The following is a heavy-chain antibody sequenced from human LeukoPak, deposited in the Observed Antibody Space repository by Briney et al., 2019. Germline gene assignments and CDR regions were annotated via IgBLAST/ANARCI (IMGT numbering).Heavy chain of an antibody. CDR1: GFTFSSYW. CDR2: IKQGGSEK. J-gene: IGHJ5*02. D-gene: IGHD3-10*01. CDR3: VRDVLYYYGAERLFWFDP. V-gene: IGHV3-7*01. Sequence: GGSLRLSCAASGFTFSSYWMSWVRQAPGKGLEWVANIKQGGSEKYYVDSVKGRFTISRDNAKNSMYLLMNSLRVEDTAVYYCVRDVLYYYGAERLFWFDPWGQGTLVTVSS.